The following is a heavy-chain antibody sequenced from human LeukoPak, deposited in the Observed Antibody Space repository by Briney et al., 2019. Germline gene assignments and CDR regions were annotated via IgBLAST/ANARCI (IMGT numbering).Heavy chain of an antibody. CDR2: VSGSGGST. J-gene: IGHJ6*02. CDR3: ARDQGSGSKKNYYYGMDV. Sequence: GGSLRLSCAASGFTFSSYAMSWVRQAPGKGLEWVSSVSGSGGSTYYADSVKGRFTISRDNSKNTLYLQMNSLRAEDTAVYYCARDQGSGSKKNYYYGMDVWGQGTTVTVSS. CDR1: GFTFSSYA. D-gene: IGHD1-26*01. V-gene: IGHV3-23*01.